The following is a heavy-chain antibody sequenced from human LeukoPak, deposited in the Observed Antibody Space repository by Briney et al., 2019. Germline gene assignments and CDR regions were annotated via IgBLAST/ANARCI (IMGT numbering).Heavy chain of an antibody. CDR3: ATIKSGYPFGYFDF. Sequence: SETLSLTCTVSGVSITTHYWSWLRQPPGKELEWIAYMTDSETTKNNPSLKSRITLSADTSKNQFSLSLSSVTEADAAVYFCATIKSGYPFGYFDFWGQGILVTVSS. D-gene: IGHD5-18*01. V-gene: IGHV4-59*11. CDR2: MTDSETT. J-gene: IGHJ4*02. CDR1: GVSITTHY.